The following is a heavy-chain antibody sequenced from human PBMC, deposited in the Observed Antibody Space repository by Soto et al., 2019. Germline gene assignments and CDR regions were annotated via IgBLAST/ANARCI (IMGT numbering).Heavy chain of an antibody. J-gene: IGHJ4*02. V-gene: IGHV3-7*01. CDR2: IKQDETEK. Sequence: GGSLRLSCAASGSTLSNHWMTWVRQAPGKGLEWVANIKQDETEKYYVDSVKGRFTISRDNAKNSLYLQMNSLRVEDTAVYFCARSGIRWNYLSDSWGPGTLVTVSS. CDR1: GSTLSNHW. D-gene: IGHD1-7*01. CDR3: ARSGIRWNYLSDS.